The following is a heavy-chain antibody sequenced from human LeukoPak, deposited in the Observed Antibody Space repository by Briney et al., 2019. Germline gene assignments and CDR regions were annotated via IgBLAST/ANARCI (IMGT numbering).Heavy chain of an antibody. J-gene: IGHJ4*02. Sequence: PGGSLRLSCAASGFTYSSYWMSWVRQAPGKGLEWVANIKEDGSEKYYVDSVKGRFIISRDNARNSLYMQMNSLRAEDTAVYYCARGVGGADYWGQGTLVTVSS. CDR2: IKEDGSEK. CDR1: GFTYSSYW. V-gene: IGHV3-7*01. D-gene: IGHD2-21*01. CDR3: ARGVGGADY.